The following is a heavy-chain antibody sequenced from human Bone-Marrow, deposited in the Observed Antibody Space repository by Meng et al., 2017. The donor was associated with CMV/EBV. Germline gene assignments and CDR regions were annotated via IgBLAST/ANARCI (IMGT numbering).Heavy chain of an antibody. D-gene: IGHD1-1*01. CDR3: DCMRWNARGYYDAFDI. CDR1: ISSDSCY. Sequence: ISSDSCYWGWIRQPPGKGLEWIRSIYYGGSTCYNPSLKSRVTISVDTSKTQFSLKLSSVTAADTAVYYCDCMRWNARGYYDAFDIWGQGTMVTVSS. J-gene: IGHJ3*02. CDR2: IYYGGST. V-gene: IGHV4-39*07.